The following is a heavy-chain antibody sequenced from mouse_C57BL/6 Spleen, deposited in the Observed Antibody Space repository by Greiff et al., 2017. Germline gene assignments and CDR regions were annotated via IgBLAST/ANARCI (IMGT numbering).Heavy chain of an antibody. J-gene: IGHJ4*01. CDR1: GFTFSNYW. Sequence: EVKLVESGGGLVQPGGSMKLSCVASGFTFSNYWMNWVRQSPEKGLEWVAQIRLKSDNYATHYAESVKGRFTISRDDSKSSVYLQMNNLRAEDTGIYYCTGCDGYYDAMDYWGQGTSVTVAS. CDR2: IRLKSDNYAT. D-gene: IGHD2-3*01. V-gene: IGHV6-3*01. CDR3: TGCDGYYDAMDY.